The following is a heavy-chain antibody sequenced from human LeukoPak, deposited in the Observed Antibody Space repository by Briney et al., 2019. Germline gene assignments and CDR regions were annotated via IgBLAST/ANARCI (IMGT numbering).Heavy chain of an antibody. Sequence: GGSLRLSCAASGFTVSSNYMSWVRQAPGKGLEWVSVIYSGGSTHHADSVKGRFTISRDNSKNTLYLQMNSLRAEDTAVYYCARTPRNYYYYMDVWGKGTTVTVSS. J-gene: IGHJ6*03. CDR3: ARTPRNYYYYMDV. CDR1: GFTVSSNY. V-gene: IGHV3-53*01. CDR2: IYSGGST.